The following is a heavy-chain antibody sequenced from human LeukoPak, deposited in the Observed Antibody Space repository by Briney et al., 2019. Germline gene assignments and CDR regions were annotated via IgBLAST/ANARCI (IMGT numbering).Heavy chain of an antibody. V-gene: IGHV3-74*01. CDR3: ARDSLRYDRAFDI. Sequence: GGSLRLSCAASGFTFSSYWMHWVRQAPGKGLMWVSRINSDGSSTSYADSVKGRFTISRDNAKNTLYLQMNSLRAEDTAVYYCARDSLRYDRAFDIWGQGTMVTVSS. CDR2: INSDGSST. CDR1: GFTFSSYW. D-gene: IGHD3-9*01. J-gene: IGHJ3*02.